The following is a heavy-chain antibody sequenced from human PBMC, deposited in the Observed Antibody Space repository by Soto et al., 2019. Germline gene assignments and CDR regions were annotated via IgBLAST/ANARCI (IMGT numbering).Heavy chain of an antibody. V-gene: IGHV4-34*01. D-gene: IGHD3-10*01. CDR3: ARFGSGSYWVP. J-gene: IGHJ5*02. Sequence: SETLSLTCAVYGGSFSGYYWSWLRQPPGKGLEWIGEINHSGSTNYNPSLKSRVTISVDTSKNQFSLKLSSVTAADTAVYYCARFGSGSYWVPWGQGTLVTVSS. CDR2: INHSGST. CDR1: GGSFSGYY.